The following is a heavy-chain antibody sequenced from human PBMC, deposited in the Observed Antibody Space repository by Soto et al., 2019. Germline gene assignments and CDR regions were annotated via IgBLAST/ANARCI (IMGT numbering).Heavy chain of an antibody. D-gene: IGHD2-8*01. CDR1: GFTLSDHH. CDR2: ARNGAHSYTT. Sequence: GGSLRLSCAASGFTLSDHHMDWVRQPPGKGLEWVGRARNGAHSYTTAYAASVEGRFVISRDDSKNALSLQMNNLKTEDTAVYFCARLMGTSFDLWGPGTLVTVSS. V-gene: IGHV3-72*01. CDR3: ARLMGTSFDL. J-gene: IGHJ4*02.